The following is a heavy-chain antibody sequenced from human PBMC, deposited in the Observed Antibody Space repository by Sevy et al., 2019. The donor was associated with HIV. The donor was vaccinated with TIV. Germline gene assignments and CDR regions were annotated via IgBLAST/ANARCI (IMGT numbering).Heavy chain of an antibody. D-gene: IGHD5-18*01. CDR1: GFTFSSYA. J-gene: IGHJ4*02. CDR2: ISGSGGST. CDR3: AKTEDTERDEFDY. Sequence: GGSLRLSCASSGFTFSSYAMSWVRQAPGKGLEWVSAISGSGGSTYYADSVKGRFTISRDNSKNTLYLQMNSLRAEDTALYYCAKTEDTERDEFDYWGQGTLVTVSS. V-gene: IGHV3-23*01.